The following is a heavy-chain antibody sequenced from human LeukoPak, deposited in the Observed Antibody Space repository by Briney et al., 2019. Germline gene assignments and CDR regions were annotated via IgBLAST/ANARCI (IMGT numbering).Heavy chain of an antibody. J-gene: IGHJ4*02. CDR3: ARGHGGYIDS. CDR2: TYYRSKWYD. D-gene: IGHD5-12*01. CDR1: GDSVSSNSAA. V-gene: IGHV6-1*01. Sequence: SQTLSLTCAISGDSVSSNSAAWNWIRQSPSRGFEWLGRTYYRSKWYDAYAESVRSRITIKPDTSRNQFSLQLDSVTPEDTAVYFCARGHGGYIDSWGQGTLVTVSS.